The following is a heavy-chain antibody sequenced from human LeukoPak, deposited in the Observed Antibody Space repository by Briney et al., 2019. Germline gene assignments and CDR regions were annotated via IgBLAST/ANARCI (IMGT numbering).Heavy chain of an antibody. J-gene: IGHJ6*03. V-gene: IGHV3-48*03. CDR3: ARAFRDYYGSGSYFYYYYMDV. Sequence: GGSPLLSSAASGFTFSSYEMNWVRQAPGKGLEWVSYISSSGSTIYYADSVKGRFTISRDNAKNSLYLQMNSLRAEDTAVYYCARAFRDYYGSGSYFYYYYMDVWGKGTTVTVSS. D-gene: IGHD3-10*01. CDR2: ISSSGSTI. CDR1: GFTFSSYE.